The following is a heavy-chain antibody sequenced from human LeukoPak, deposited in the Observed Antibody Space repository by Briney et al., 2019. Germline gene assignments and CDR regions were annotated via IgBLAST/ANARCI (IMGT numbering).Heavy chain of an antibody. Sequence: PSETLSLTXTVSGGSISSYYWSWIRQPAGKGLEWIGRIYTSGSTNYNPSLKSRVTMSVDTSKNQFSLKLSSVTAADTAVYYCARDPTMLGSDAFDIWGQGTMVTVSS. CDR2: IYTSGST. J-gene: IGHJ3*02. D-gene: IGHD3-10*02. V-gene: IGHV4-4*07. CDR1: GGSISSYY. CDR3: ARDPTMLGSDAFDI.